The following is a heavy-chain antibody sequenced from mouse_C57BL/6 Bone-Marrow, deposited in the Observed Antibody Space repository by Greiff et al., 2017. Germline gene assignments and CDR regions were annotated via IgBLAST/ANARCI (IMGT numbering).Heavy chain of an antibody. D-gene: IGHD4-1*01. CDR2: INPNNGGT. J-gene: IGHJ2*01. V-gene: IGHV1-26*01. Sequence: EVKLQQSGPELVKPGASVKISCKASGYTFTDYYMNWVKQSHGKSLEWIGDINPNNGGTSYNQKFKGKATLTVDKSSSTAYMELRRLTSEDSAVYYSERLTGTSGYYFDYWGQGTTLTVSS. CDR1: GYTFTDYY. CDR3: ERLTGTSGYYFDY.